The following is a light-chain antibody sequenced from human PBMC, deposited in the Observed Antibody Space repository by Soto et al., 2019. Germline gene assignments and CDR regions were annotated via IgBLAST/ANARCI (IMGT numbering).Light chain of an antibody. CDR3: AAWDDSLNGYV. Sequence: QSVLTQPPSASGTPGQRVTISCSGSSSNIGSNTVNWYQQLPGTAPKLLIYNYTQRPSWVPDRFSGSKSGTSASLAISGLQSEDEVDYYCAAWDDSLNGYVFGTGTKVTVL. V-gene: IGLV1-44*01. CDR1: SSNIGSNT. J-gene: IGLJ1*01. CDR2: NYT.